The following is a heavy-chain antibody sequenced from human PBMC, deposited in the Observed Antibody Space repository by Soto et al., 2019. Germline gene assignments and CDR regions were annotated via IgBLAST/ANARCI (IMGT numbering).Heavy chain of an antibody. CDR1: GYTFTSYG. Sequence: QVQLVQSGAEVKKPGASVKVSCKASGYTFTSYGISWVRQAPGQGLEWMGWISAYNGNTNYAQKLQGRVTMTTDTSTSTAYMELRSLRSDDTAMYYCARLSRITIFGVVIHYYYGMDVWGQGTTVTVSS. J-gene: IGHJ6*02. CDR3: ARLSRITIFGVVIHYYYGMDV. D-gene: IGHD3-3*01. CDR2: ISAYNGNT. V-gene: IGHV1-18*01.